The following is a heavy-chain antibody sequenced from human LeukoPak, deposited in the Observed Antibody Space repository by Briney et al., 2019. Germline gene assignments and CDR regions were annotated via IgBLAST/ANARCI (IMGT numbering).Heavy chain of an antibody. CDR1: GGSISSYY. Sequence: PSETLSLTCTVSGGSISSYYWSWIRQPPGKGLEWIGYIYYSGSTNYNPSLKSRVTISVDTSKNQFSLKLSSVTAADTAVYYCARYGSGSYYFDYWGQGTLVTVPS. V-gene: IGHV4-59*01. CDR2: IYYSGST. CDR3: ARYGSGSYYFDY. D-gene: IGHD3-10*01. J-gene: IGHJ4*02.